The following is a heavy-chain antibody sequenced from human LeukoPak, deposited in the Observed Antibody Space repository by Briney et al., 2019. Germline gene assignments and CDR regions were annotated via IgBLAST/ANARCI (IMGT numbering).Heavy chain of an antibody. CDR1: GYTFTSYY. Sequence: ASVKVSCKASGYTFTSYYMHWVRQAPGQGLEWMGGIIPIFGTANYAQKFQGRVTITADESTSTAYMELSSLRSEDTAVYYCAKGSRTFDPWGQGTLVTVSS. CDR2: IIPIFGTA. V-gene: IGHV1-69*13. CDR3: AKGSRTFDP. J-gene: IGHJ5*02. D-gene: IGHD6-6*01.